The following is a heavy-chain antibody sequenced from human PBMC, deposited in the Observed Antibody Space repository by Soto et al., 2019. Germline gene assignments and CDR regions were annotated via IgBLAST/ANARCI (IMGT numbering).Heavy chain of an antibody. CDR3: ARVHGSGSYYNHEDYYYYYYMDV. CDR1: GYTFTSYG. J-gene: IGHJ6*03. CDR2: ISAYNGNT. Sequence: QVQLVQSGAEVKKPGASVKVSCKASGYTFTSYGISWVRQAPGQGLEWMGWISAYNGNTNYAQKLQGRVTMTTDTSPRTAYMEVRSLRSDDTAVYYCARVHGSGSYYNHEDYYYYYYMDVWGKGTTVTVSS. D-gene: IGHD3-10*01. V-gene: IGHV1-18*01.